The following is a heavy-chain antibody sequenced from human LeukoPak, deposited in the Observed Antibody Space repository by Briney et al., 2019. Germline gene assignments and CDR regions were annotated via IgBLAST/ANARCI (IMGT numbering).Heavy chain of an antibody. CDR1: GFTFRAHG. J-gene: IGHJ5*02. D-gene: IGHD3-9*01. V-gene: IGHV3-33*01. CDR3: ARGGGPNLTGRSNWFDL. CDR2: IWFDGSYK. Sequence: PGRSLRLSFTAPGFTFRAHGMTRVRQAPGKGLEWVAIIWFDGSYKNYGDSVKGRFSISRDNFRDTLYLEMNSLRAEDTAVYYCARGGGPNLTGRSNWFDLWGQGTLVNVSS.